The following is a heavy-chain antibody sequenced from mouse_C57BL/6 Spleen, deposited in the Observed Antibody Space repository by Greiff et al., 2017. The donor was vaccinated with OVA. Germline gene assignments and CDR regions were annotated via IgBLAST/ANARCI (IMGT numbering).Heavy chain of an antibody. Sequence: EVKLQQCGAELVRPGASVKLSCTASGFNIKDDYMHWVKQRPEQGLEWIGWIDPENGDTEYASKFQGKATITADTSSNTAYLQLSSLTSEDTAVYYCTTDDYDGAMDYWGQGASVTVSS. J-gene: IGHJ4*01. D-gene: IGHD2-4*01. CDR2: IDPENGDT. CDR3: TTDDYDGAMDY. CDR1: GFNIKDDY. V-gene: IGHV14-4*01.